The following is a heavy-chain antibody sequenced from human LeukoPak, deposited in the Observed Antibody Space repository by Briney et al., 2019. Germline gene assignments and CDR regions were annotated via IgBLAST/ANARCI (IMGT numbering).Heavy chain of an antibody. CDR2: IRYDGSNK. CDR1: GFTFSSYG. Sequence: PGGSLRLSCAASGFTFSSYGMHWVRQAPGKGLEWVAFIRYDGSNKYYADSVKGRFTISRDNSKNTLYLQMNSLRAEDTAVYYCAKGVATIAKYYFDYWGQGTLVTVSS. V-gene: IGHV3-30*02. J-gene: IGHJ4*02. D-gene: IGHD5-12*01. CDR3: AKGVATIAKYYFDY.